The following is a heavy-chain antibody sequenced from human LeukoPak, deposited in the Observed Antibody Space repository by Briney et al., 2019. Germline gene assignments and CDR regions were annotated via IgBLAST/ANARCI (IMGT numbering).Heavy chain of an antibody. CDR2: ISSSSSYI. CDR1: GFTFSSYS. CDR3: ARDKQWRVGAAGSYYYYYGMDV. J-gene: IGHJ6*02. Sequence: GGSLRLSCAASGFTFSSYSMSWVRQAPGKGLEWVSSISSSSSYIYYADSVKGRFTISRDNAKNSLYLQMNSLRAEDTAVYYCARDKQWRVGAAGSYYYYYGMDVWGQGTTVTVSS. D-gene: IGHD6-13*01. V-gene: IGHV3-21*01.